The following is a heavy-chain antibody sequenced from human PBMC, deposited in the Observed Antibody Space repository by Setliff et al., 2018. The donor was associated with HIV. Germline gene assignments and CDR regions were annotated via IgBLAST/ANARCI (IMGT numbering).Heavy chain of an antibody. D-gene: IGHD1-26*01. CDR3: ARRGSYSSPETL. CDR1: GGSITNYY. V-gene: IGHV4-4*09. Sequence: SETLSLTCTVSGGSITNYYWSWIRQPPGKGLRWIGYIYTSGSTNYNPSLKSRVTISVDTSKNQFSLKVSSVTAADTAVYYCARRGSYSSPETLWGQGTLVTVSS. CDR2: IYTSGST. J-gene: IGHJ4*02.